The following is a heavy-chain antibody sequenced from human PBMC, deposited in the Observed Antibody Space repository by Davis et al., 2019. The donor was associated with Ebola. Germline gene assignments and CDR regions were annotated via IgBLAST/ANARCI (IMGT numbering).Heavy chain of an antibody. CDR1: GFTFSSYA. D-gene: IGHD5-18*01. J-gene: IGHJ6*02. V-gene: IGHV3-30*04. Sequence: GESLKISCAASGFTFSSYAMHWVRQAPGKGLEWVAVISYDGSNKYYADSVKGRFTISRDNSKNTLYLQMNSLRAEDTAVYYCAKDRTTLHLWPPMDVWGQGTTVTVSS. CDR3: AKDRTTLHLWPPMDV. CDR2: ISYDGSNK.